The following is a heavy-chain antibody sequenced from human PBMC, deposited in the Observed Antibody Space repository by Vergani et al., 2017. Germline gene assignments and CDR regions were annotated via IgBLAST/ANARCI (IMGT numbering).Heavy chain of an antibody. Sequence: QAQLQESGPRLVKPSQTLSLTCSFSGGSLDIHSQTWGWIRQPAGEGLEWVGLLDVKGKINFSPSRESRVTMSADASRGRFSLNLRSVTTSDTAVYYCVRVLHTSYILGAFDIWGQGIKVTVSS. CDR3: VRVLHTSYILGAFDI. CDR2: LDVKGKI. D-gene: IGHD2-21*01. CDR1: GGSLDIHSQT. J-gene: IGHJ3*02. V-gene: IGHV4-61*02.